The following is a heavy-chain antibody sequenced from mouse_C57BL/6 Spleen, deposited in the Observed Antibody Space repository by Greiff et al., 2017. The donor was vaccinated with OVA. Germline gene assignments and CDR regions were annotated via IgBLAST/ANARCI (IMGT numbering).Heavy chain of an antibody. CDR3: TDYDYEEYYAMDY. D-gene: IGHD2-4*01. CDR1: GFTFSNYW. J-gene: IGHJ4*01. Sequence: EVKLEESGGGLVQPGGSMKLSCVASGFTFSNYWMNWVRQSPEKGLEWVAQIRLKSDNYATHYAESVKGRFTISRDDSKSSVYLQMNNLRAEDTGIYYCTDYDYEEYYAMDYWGQGTSVTVSS. V-gene: IGHV6-3*01. CDR2: IRLKSDNYAT.